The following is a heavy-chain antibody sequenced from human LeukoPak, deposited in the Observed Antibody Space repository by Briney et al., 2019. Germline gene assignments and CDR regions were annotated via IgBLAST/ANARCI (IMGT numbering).Heavy chain of an antibody. J-gene: IGHJ4*02. CDR2: ISGSGGST. V-gene: IGHV3-23*01. Sequence: GGSLRLSCAASGFTFSSYAMSWVRQAPGKGLEWASAISGSGGSTYYADSVKGRFTISRDSSKNTLYLQMNSLRAEDTAVYYCAKVEGGWTAAGPNFDYWGQGTLVTVSS. CDR3: AKVEGGWTAAGPNFDY. D-gene: IGHD6-13*01. CDR1: GFTFSSYA.